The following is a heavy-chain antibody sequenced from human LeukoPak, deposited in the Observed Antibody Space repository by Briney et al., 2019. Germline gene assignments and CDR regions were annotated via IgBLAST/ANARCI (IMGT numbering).Heavy chain of an antibody. J-gene: IGHJ1*01. D-gene: IGHD6-19*01. V-gene: IGHV3-7*03. CDR2: IKQDGSGK. Sequence: GGSLRLSCAASGFTFSSYWMSWVRQAPGKGLEWVANIKQDGSGKYYVDSVKGRFTISRDNAKNSLYLQVNSLRAEDTAVYYCARDRGGWPAEYFQHWGQGTLVTVSS. CDR3: ARDRGGWPAEYFQH. CDR1: GFTFSSYW.